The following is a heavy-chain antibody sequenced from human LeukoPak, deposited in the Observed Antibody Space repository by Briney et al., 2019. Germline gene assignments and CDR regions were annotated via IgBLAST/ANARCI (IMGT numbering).Heavy chain of an antibody. CDR3: ARDLPYDSSGTFDY. J-gene: IGHJ4*02. CDR2: IWYDGSNK. Sequence: PGGSLRLSCAASGVTFSSYGMHWVRQAPGKGLEWVAVIWYDGSNKYYADSVKGRFTISRDNSKNTLYLQMNSLRAEDTAVYYCARDLPYDSSGTFDYWGQGTLVTVSS. D-gene: IGHD3-22*01. V-gene: IGHV3-33*01. CDR1: GVTFSSYG.